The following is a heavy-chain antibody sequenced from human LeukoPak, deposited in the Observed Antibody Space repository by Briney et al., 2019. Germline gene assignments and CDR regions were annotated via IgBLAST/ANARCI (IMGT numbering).Heavy chain of an antibody. CDR1: GGSISSGGYC. D-gene: IGHD3-9*01. CDR2: IYYSGST. Sequence: SETLSLTCAVSGGSISSGGYCWSWIRQHPGKGLEWIGYIYYSGSTYYNPSLKSRVTISVDTSKNQFSLKLSSVTAADTAVYYCARAVDILRYFDWLLPPYFDYWGQGTLVTVSS. J-gene: IGHJ4*02. V-gene: IGHV4-31*11. CDR3: ARAVDILRYFDWLLPPYFDY.